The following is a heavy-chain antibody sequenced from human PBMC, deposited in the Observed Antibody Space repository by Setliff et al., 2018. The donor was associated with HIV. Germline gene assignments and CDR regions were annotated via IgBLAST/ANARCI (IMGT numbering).Heavy chain of an antibody. D-gene: IGHD3-22*01. J-gene: IGHJ1*01. CDR2: MNPNSGNT. CDR3: ATVRRYYYDSSGQEYFQH. V-gene: IGHV1-8*02. CDR1: GYTFTSYE. Sequence: ASVKVSCKASGYTFTSYEINWVRQATGQGLEWMGWMNPNSGNTGYAQKFQGRVTMTEDTSTDTAYMELSSLRSEDTAVYYCATVRRYYYDSSGQEYFQHWGQGTLVTVSS.